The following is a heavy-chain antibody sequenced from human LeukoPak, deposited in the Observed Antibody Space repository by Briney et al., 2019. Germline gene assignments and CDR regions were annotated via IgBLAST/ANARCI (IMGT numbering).Heavy chain of an antibody. Sequence: GGSLRLSCAASGLTFSSYWMHWVRQAPGKGLVWVSRMNSDGSNRGYADSVKGRFTISRDNAKNTLYLQMNSLRAEDTAVYYCAAENYHDSRESHWGQGTLDTVFS. V-gene: IGHV3-74*01. D-gene: IGHD3-22*01. CDR1: GLTFSSYW. CDR3: AAENYHDSRESH. J-gene: IGHJ4*02. CDR2: MNSDGSNR.